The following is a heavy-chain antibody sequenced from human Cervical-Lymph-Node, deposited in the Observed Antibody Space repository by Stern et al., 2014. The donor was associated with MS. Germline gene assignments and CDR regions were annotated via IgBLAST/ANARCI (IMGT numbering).Heavy chain of an antibody. D-gene: IGHD2-21*01. CDR1: GGTFSTYS. Sequence: VQLVESGAEVRKPGSSVQVSCKTSGGTFSTYSFSWVRQAPGQGLEWIGGIIPIFRTTTYAQKFQGRVRITADESTSTIYIVLSSLRSEDTAVYYCARDILLRPGSHDALDIWGQGTVVTVSS. J-gene: IGHJ3*02. CDR2: IIPIFRTT. CDR3: ARDILLRPGSHDALDI. V-gene: IGHV1-69*01.